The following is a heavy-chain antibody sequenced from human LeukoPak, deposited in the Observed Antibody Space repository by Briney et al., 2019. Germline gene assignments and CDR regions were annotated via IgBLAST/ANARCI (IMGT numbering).Heavy chain of an antibody. CDR2: IYTSGST. J-gene: IGHJ4*02. D-gene: IGHD2-8*01. Sequence: SQTLSLTCTVSGGSISSGSYCWSWIRQPAGKGLEWIGRIYTSGSTNNNPSLKSRVTISVDTSKNQFSLKLSSVTAADTAVYDCARADCTNGVCYTSDYWGQGTLVTVSS. CDR1: GGSISSGSYC. V-gene: IGHV4-61*02. CDR3: ARADCTNGVCYTSDY.